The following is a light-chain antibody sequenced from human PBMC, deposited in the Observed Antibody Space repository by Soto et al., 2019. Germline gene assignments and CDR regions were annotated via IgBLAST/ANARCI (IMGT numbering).Light chain of an antibody. CDR2: EVS. CDR3: SSYTSGSTHVV. V-gene: IGLV2-14*01. Sequence: QSALTQPASVSGSPGQSITISCSGTSSDVGGYKYVSWYQQHPGKAPKLMIYEVSNRPSGVSNRFSGSKSGNTASLTISGLQAEDEADYYCSSYTSGSTHVVFGGGTKVTVL. J-gene: IGLJ2*01. CDR1: SSDVGGYKY.